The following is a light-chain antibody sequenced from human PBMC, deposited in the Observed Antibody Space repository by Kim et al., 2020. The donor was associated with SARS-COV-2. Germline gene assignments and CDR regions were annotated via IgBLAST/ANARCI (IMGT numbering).Light chain of an antibody. J-gene: IGLJ2*01. CDR2: QDS. V-gene: IGLV3-1*01. CDR3: QAWDSSNVV. Sequence: VSPRQTASLTCSGDKLGDKYAFWYQQKPGQSPILVIYQDSKRPSGIPERFSGSNSGNTATLTISGTQAMDEAAYYCQAWDSSNVVFGGGTQLTVL. CDR1: KLGDKY.